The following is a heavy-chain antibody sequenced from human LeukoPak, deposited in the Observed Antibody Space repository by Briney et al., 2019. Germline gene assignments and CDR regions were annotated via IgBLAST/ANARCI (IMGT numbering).Heavy chain of an antibody. CDR2: IYYSGST. Sequence: SETLSLTCAVSGGSISSSNWWSWVRQPPGKGLEWIGSIYYSGSTYYNPSLKSRVTISVDTSKNQFSLKLSSVTAADTAVYYCARRITIFGVVIPHNWFDPWGQGTLVTVSS. J-gene: IGHJ5*02. V-gene: IGHV4-39*01. D-gene: IGHD3-3*01. CDR3: ARRITIFGVVIPHNWFDP. CDR1: GGSISSSNW.